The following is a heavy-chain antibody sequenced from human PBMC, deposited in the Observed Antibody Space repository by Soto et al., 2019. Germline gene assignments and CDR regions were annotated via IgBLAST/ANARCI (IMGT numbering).Heavy chain of an antibody. D-gene: IGHD6-13*01. CDR1: GGSISGGDYY. V-gene: IGHV4-30-4*01. Sequence: SETLSLTCTVSGGSISGGDYYWSWIRQSPGKGLEWIGYIFYSGSTYYSPSLKSRLSISIDTSKNQFSLKLKSVTAADTAFYYCARAESGNWYVYLDHWGPGTLVTVSS. CDR2: IFYSGST. J-gene: IGHJ4*02. CDR3: ARAESGNWYVYLDH.